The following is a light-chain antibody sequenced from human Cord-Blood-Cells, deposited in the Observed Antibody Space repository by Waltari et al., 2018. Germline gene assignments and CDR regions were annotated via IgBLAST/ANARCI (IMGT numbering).Light chain of an antibody. V-gene: IGLV2-18*02. J-gene: IGLJ2*01. CDR2: EVS. CDR3: SSYTSSSTVPVV. CDR1: SSDVGRYNR. Sequence: QSALTQPPSVSGSPGQSVPISCTGTSSDVGRYNRASWYQQPPGTAPNLMIYEVSNRPSGVPDRFSGSKSGNTASLTISGLQAEDEADYYCSSYTSSSTVPVVFGGGTKLTVL.